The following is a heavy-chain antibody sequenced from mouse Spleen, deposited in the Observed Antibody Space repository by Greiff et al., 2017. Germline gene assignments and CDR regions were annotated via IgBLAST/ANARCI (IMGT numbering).Heavy chain of an antibody. D-gene: IGHD3-1*01. CDR2: IYPGDGDT. Sequence: VQLQQSGPELVKPGASVKISCKASGYAFSSSWMNWVKQRPGKGLEWIGRIYPGDGDTNYNGKFKGKATLTADKSSSTAYMQLSSLTSEDSAVYFCARLGVSWFAYWGQGTLVTVSA. V-gene: IGHV1-82*01. CDR1: GYAFSSSW. J-gene: IGHJ3*01. CDR3: ARLGVSWFAY.